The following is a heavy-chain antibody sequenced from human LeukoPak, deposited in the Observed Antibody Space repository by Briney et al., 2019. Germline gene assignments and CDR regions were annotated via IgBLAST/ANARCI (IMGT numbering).Heavy chain of an antibody. Sequence: GESLKISCKGSGYSFTSYWIGWVRQMPGKGLEWMGIIYPGDSDTRYSPSFQGQVTISADKSISTAYLQWSSLKASDTAMYYCARQGADIVVVPAADDAFDIWGQGTMVTVSS. CDR3: ARQGADIVVVPAADDAFDI. D-gene: IGHD2-2*01. V-gene: IGHV5-51*01. CDR2: IYPGDSDT. CDR1: GYSFTSYW. J-gene: IGHJ3*02.